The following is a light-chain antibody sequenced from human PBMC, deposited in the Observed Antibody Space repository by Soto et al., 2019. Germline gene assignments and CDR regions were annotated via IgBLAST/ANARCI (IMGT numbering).Light chain of an antibody. CDR1: QSISSSF. V-gene: IGKV3-20*01. CDR3: QHYGSSPPFT. Sequence: EFVLTQSPGTLSLSPGERATLSCRASQSISSSFLAWYQQKPGQAPRHLIYGASSRGTGIPDRFSGSGSGTDFTLTISRLETEDFAVYYCQHYGSSPPFTFGGGNKVEIK. J-gene: IGKJ4*01. CDR2: GAS.